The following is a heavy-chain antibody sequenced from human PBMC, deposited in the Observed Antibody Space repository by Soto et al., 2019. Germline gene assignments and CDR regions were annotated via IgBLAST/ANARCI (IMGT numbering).Heavy chain of an antibody. V-gene: IGHV4-61*08. CDR3: ARVSFYYDSSGYPVAWFDP. D-gene: IGHD3-22*01. Sequence: SETLSLTCSVSGDSVRSNVYYWSWIRQPPGKGLEWIAYISHSGTTKSNPSLKSPVTVSVDTSKNQSSLKLNFVTAADTAMYYCARVSFYYDSSGYPVAWFDPWGQGTLVTVSS. J-gene: IGHJ5*02. CDR2: ISHSGTT. CDR1: GDSVRSNVYY.